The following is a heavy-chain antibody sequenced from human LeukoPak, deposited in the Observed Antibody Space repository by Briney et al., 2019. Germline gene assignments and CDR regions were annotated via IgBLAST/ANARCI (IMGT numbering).Heavy chain of an antibody. V-gene: IGHV3-33*01. CDR3: ARDRNHYYFDY. CDR2: IWYDGSNK. CDR1: GFTFSTYG. J-gene: IGHJ4*02. D-gene: IGHD1-14*01. Sequence: PGRSLRLSCATSGFTFSTYGIHWVRQAPGKGLEWVAVIWYDGSNKYYADSEKGRFTISRDNSKNTLYLQMNSLRAEDTAVYYCARDRNHYYFDYWGQGTLVTVSS.